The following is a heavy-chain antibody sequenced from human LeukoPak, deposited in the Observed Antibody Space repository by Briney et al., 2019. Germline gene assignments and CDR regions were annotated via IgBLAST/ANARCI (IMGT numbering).Heavy chain of an antibody. Sequence: SETLSLTCTVSGGSISRYYWSWIRQPPGKGLEWIGEINHSGSTNYNPSLKSRVTISVDTSKNQFSLKLSSVTAADTAVYYCARGPRGYSGYGLLRFDYWGQGTLVSVSS. CDR2: INHSGST. J-gene: IGHJ4*02. CDR3: ARGPRGYSGYGLLRFDY. V-gene: IGHV4-34*01. CDR1: GGSISRYY. D-gene: IGHD5-12*01.